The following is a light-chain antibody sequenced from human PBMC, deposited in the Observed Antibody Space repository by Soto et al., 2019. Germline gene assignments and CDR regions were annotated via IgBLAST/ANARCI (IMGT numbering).Light chain of an antibody. J-gene: IGLJ1*01. Sequence: QSVLTQPASVSGSPGQSITISCTGTSSDFGRYTYVSWYQQHPGKAPKLMIYEVSDRPSGVSSRFSGSKSGNTASLTISGLQAEDEADYYCSSYTTSNTRAFGTGTKVTVL. V-gene: IGLV2-14*01. CDR3: SSYTTSNTRA. CDR1: SSDFGRYTY. CDR2: EVS.